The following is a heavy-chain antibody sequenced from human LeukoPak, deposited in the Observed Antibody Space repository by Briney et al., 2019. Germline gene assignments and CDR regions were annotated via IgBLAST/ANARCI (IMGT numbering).Heavy chain of an antibody. D-gene: IGHD3-16*01. V-gene: IGHV4-61*02. CDR1: GDSISSGDYY. J-gene: IGHJ6*03. Sequence: SETLSLTCTASGDSISSGDYYWSWIRQPAGKGLEWIGRISSSGSTNYNPSLKGRVTISVDTSKNQFSLKLSSVTAADTAVYYCARPHDARSYYYYMDVWGKGTTVTVSS. CDR2: ISSSGST. CDR3: ARPHDARSYYYYMDV.